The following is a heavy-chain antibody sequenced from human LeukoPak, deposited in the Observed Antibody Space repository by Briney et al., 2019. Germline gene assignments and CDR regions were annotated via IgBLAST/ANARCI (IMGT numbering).Heavy chain of an antibody. CDR1: GYSFTSYW. D-gene: IGHD3-3*01. V-gene: IGHV5-51*01. J-gene: IGHJ4*02. Sequence: GESLKISCKGSGYSFTSYWIGWVRQMPGKGLEWMGIIYPGDSDTRYSPSLQGQVTISADKSISTAYLQWSSLKASDTAMYYCARRSAPDYDFWSGYLDFDYWGQGTLVTVSS. CDR2: IYPGDSDT. CDR3: ARRSAPDYDFWSGYLDFDY.